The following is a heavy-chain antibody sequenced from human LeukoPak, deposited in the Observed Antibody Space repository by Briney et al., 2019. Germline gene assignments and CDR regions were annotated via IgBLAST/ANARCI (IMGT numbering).Heavy chain of an antibody. CDR3: ARTYSSSHQLWGY. Sequence: ASVKVSCKASGYTFTGYYIHWVRQAPGQGLEWMGWINPNSGGTNYAQKFQGRVTMTRDTSISTAYMELSRLRSDDTAVYYCARTYSSSHQLWGYWGQGTLVTVSS. J-gene: IGHJ4*02. CDR1: GYTFTGYY. V-gene: IGHV1-2*02. D-gene: IGHD6-13*01. CDR2: INPNSGGT.